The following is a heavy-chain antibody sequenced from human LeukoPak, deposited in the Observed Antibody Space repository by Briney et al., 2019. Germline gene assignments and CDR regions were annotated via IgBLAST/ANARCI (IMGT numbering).Heavy chain of an antibody. CDR2: ISSSSRTR. V-gene: IGHV3-48*04. D-gene: IGHD2-15*01. CDR3: VRESIGFDY. Sequence: GGSLRLSCAASGFTFDDYGMSWVRQAPGKGLDWVSYISSSSRTRYYADSVKGRFTISRDNAKDSLYLQMNSLRAEDTAVYYCVRESIGFDYWGQGTLVTVSS. J-gene: IGHJ4*02. CDR1: GFTFDDYG.